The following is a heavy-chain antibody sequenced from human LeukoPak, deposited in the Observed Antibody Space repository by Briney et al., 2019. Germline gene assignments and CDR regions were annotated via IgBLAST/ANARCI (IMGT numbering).Heavy chain of an antibody. Sequence: ASVKVSCKASGYTFTSYDINWVRQATGQGLEWMGWMNPNSGNAGYAQKFQGRVTMTRNTSISTAYMELSSLRSEDTAVYYCARVLNYDFWSGLNYWGQGTLVTVS. CDR3: ARVLNYDFWSGLNY. V-gene: IGHV1-8*01. CDR1: GYTFTSYD. D-gene: IGHD3-3*01. J-gene: IGHJ4*02. CDR2: MNPNSGNA.